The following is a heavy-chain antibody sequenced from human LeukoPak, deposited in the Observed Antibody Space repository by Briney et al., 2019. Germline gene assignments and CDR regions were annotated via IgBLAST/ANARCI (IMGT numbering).Heavy chain of an antibody. CDR2: AGWAGGTT. Sequence: GGSLRLSCATSGFNFDRHTIHWVRQAPGKGLEWVSLAGWAGGTTFYSDSVRGRFTISRDSGRKSVYLQMNSLTTDDTAFYFCAKELDTMFFDYWGQGALVTVSS. J-gene: IGHJ4*02. CDR3: AKELDTMFFDY. V-gene: IGHV3-43*01. CDR1: GFNFDRHT. D-gene: IGHD3-10*02.